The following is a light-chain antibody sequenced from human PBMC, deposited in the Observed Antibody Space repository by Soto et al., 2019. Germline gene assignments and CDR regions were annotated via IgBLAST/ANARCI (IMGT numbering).Light chain of an antibody. CDR3: QQYATSLPYT. J-gene: IGKJ2*01. CDR2: GAS. Sequence: EIVLTQSPGTLSLSPGERATLSCRASQSISSNYLAWYQQKSGQAPRLLIYGASSRATGIPDRFSGSGSGTDFTLTISRLEPEDFAVYYCQQYATSLPYTFGQGTKLEIK. CDR1: QSISSNY. V-gene: IGKV3-20*01.